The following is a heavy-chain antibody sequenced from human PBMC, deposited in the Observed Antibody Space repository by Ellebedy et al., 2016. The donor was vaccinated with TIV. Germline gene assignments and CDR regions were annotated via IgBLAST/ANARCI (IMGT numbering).Heavy chain of an antibody. CDR2: IYYSGNT. Sequence: PSETLSLTCTVSGGSISRSSYYWGWIRQPPGKGLEWIGNIYYSGNTDYNPSLKSRVTITVDTSKTQFSLKLRSVTAADTAVSYCARNPPTYNWVDSWGQGTLVTVSS. CDR3: ARNPPTYNWVDS. J-gene: IGHJ5*01. CDR1: GGSISRSSYY. V-gene: IGHV4-39*01.